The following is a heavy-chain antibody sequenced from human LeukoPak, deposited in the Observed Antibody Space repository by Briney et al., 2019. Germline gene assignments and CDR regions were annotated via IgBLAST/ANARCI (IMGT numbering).Heavy chain of an antibody. CDR2: ISGSGGST. J-gene: IGHJ4*02. CDR1: GFTFSSYA. Sequence: GGSLRLSCAASGFTFSSYAMSWVRQAPGKGLEWVSAISGSGGSTYYADSVKGRFTISRDNAKNSLYLQMNSLRAEDTAVYYCARDGIAAAAAVNSSWGQGTLVTVSS. V-gene: IGHV3-23*01. D-gene: IGHD6-13*01. CDR3: ARDGIAAAAAVNSS.